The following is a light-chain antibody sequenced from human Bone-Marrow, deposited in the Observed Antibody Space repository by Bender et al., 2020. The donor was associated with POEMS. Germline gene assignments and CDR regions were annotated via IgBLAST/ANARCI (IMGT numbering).Light chain of an antibody. V-gene: IGLV3-21*03. CDR3: QLWDSSSDSWV. Sequence: SYVLTQPPSVSVAPGKTARITCGGTNIGSKSVHWYQQKAGQGPVLAVHEDSVRPSGIPERFSGSNSGNTATLTISRVEAGDEADYYCQLWDSSSDSWVFGGGTKLTVL. CDR1: NIGSKS. J-gene: IGLJ3*02. CDR2: EDS.